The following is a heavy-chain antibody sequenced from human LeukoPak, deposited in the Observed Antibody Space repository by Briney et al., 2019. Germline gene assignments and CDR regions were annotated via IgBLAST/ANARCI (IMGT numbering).Heavy chain of an antibody. J-gene: IGHJ4*02. CDR3: ARGALMDTAMVER. Sequence: PGGSLRLSCAASGFTFSSYSMNWVRQAPGKGLEWVSSISSSSYIYYADSVKGRFTISRDNAKNSLYLQMNSLRAEDTAVYYCARGALMDTAMVERWGQGTLVTVSS. CDR2: ISSSSYI. D-gene: IGHD5-18*01. V-gene: IGHV3-21*01. CDR1: GFTFSSYS.